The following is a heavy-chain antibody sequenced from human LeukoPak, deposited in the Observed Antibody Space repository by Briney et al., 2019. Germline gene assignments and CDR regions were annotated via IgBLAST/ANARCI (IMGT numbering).Heavy chain of an antibody. CDR2: INPNSGGI. Sequence: ASVKVSCKASGYTFTGYYMHWVRQAPGQGLEWMGWINPNSGGINYAQKFQGWVTMTRDTSISTAYMELSRLRSDDTAVYYCARVPAADYYYGMDVWGQGTTVTVSS. J-gene: IGHJ6*02. CDR1: GYTFTGYY. D-gene: IGHD2-2*01. CDR3: ARVPAADYYYGMDV. V-gene: IGHV1-2*04.